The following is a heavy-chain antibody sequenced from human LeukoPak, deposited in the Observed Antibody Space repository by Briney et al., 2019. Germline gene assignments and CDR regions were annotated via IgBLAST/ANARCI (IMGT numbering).Heavy chain of an antibody. Sequence: PPETLSLTCAVYGGSFSGYYWSWIRQPPGKGLEWIGEINHSGSTNYNPSLKSRVTISVDTSKNQFSLKLSSVTAADTAVYYCARNTRYCSGGSCYYYYYYMDVWGKGTTATISS. J-gene: IGHJ6*03. D-gene: IGHD2-15*01. CDR3: ARNTRYCSGGSCYYYYYYMDV. CDR2: INHSGST. V-gene: IGHV4-34*01. CDR1: GGSFSGYY.